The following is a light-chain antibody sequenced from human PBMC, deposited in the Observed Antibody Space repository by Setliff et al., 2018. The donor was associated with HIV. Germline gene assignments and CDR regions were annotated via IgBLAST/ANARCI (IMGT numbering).Light chain of an antibody. CDR3: YSYAGSTTFV. CDR1: SSDVGSYNL. CDR2: GVS. J-gene: IGLJ1*01. Sequence: QSVLTQPASVSGSPGQSIAISCTGTSSDVGSYNLVSWFQQHPGKAPKLMIYGVSERPSGVSDRFSGSKSGITASLTISGLQAEDEADYYCYSYAGSTTFVFGTGTKVTVL. V-gene: IGLV2-23*02.